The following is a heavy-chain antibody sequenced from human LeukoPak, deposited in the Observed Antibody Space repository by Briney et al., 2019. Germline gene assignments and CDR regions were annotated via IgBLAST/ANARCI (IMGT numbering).Heavy chain of an antibody. V-gene: IGHV1-24*01. CDR1: GFTLTEFS. J-gene: IGHJ6*03. Sequence: GSVKLSCTVSGFTLTEFSMNWVRQAPGKGLEWMGGFDPEDGETIYAQKLQGRVSMTTDTSTSTAYMDLRSLRSDDTAVYYCARYLRYSSGWSASGMDVWGKGTTVTISS. CDR3: ARYLRYSSGWSASGMDV. D-gene: IGHD6-19*01. CDR2: FDPEDGET.